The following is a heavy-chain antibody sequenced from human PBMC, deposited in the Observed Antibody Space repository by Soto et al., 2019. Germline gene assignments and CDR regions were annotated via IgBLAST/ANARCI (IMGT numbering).Heavy chain of an antibody. CDR1: GFSLSTSGVG. CDR3: AHRLVGSPPVDY. V-gene: IGHV2-5*02. CDR2: FYWDDDK. Sequence: QITLKESGPTLVKPTQTLTLTCTFSGFSLSTSGVGVGWIRQSPRKALEWLALFYWDDDKRYSPSLKSRLTITKDTSKNQVVLTMTNMDPVDTATYYCAHRLVGSPPVDYWGQGTVVTVSS. J-gene: IGHJ4*02. D-gene: IGHD1-26*01.